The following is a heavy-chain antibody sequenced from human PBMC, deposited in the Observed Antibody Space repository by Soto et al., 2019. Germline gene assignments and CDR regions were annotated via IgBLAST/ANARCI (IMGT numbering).Heavy chain of an antibody. V-gene: IGHV3-33*01. Sequence: GGSLRLSCAASGFTFSNYGMHWVRQAPGKGLERVAVIWYDGSNKYYADSVKGRFTTSRDNSKDMLYLQMNSLRVEDTAVYYCARDFHDSSAYSPYAYWGQGTLVTVSS. J-gene: IGHJ4*01. CDR2: IWYDGSNK. CDR3: ARDFHDSSAYSPYAY. D-gene: IGHD3-22*01. CDR1: GFTFSNYG.